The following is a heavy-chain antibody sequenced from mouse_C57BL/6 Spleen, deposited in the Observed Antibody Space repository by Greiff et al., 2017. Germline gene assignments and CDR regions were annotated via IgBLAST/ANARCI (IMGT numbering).Heavy chain of an antibody. D-gene: IGHD1-1*01. CDR3: ASMYYGSSPAMDY. CDR1: GYTFTSYW. Sequence: VKLQQPGAELVKPGASVKLSCKASGYTFTSYWMQWVKQRPGQGLEWIGEIDPSDSYTNYNQKFKGKATLTVDTSSSTAYMQLSSLTSEDSAVYYCASMYYGSSPAMDYWGQGTSVTVSS. CDR2: IDPSDSYT. J-gene: IGHJ4*01. V-gene: IGHV1-50*01.